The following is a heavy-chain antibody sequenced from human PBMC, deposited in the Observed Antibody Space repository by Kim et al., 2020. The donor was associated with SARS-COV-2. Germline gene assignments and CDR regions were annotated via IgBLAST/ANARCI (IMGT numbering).Heavy chain of an antibody. D-gene: IGHD6-19*01. V-gene: IGHV4-34*01. CDR2: INHSGST. J-gene: IGHJ5*02. CDR3: ARGAVAGIDP. CDR1: GGSFSGYY. Sequence: SETLSLTCAVYGGSFSGYYWSWIRQPPGKGLEWIGEINHSGSTNYNPSLKSRVTISVDTSKNQFSLKLSSVTAADTAVYYCARGAVAGIDPWGQGTLVTVSS.